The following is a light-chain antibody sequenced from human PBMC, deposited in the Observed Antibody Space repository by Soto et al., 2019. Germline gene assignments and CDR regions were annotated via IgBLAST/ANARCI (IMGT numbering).Light chain of an antibody. J-gene: IGLJ2*01. V-gene: IGLV2-14*03. Sequence: QSALTQPASVSGSPGQSITISCTGTSSDVGAYNFVSWYQQHPGKAPKLMIYDVSNRPSGVSNRFSGSKSGNTASLSISGLQAEDEADYDCTSYTGSSTLGVFGGGTKLTVL. CDR1: SSDVGAYNF. CDR2: DVS. CDR3: TSYTGSSTLGV.